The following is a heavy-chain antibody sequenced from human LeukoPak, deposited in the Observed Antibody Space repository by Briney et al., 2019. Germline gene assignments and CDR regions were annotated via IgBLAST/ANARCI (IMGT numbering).Heavy chain of an antibody. CDR3: ARRLPRWLVPNYYYGMDV. CDR1: GYTFTGYY. V-gene: IGHV1-2*02. Sequence: ASVKVSCKASGYTFTGYYMHWVRQAPGQGLEWMGWINPNSGGTNYAQKFQGRVTMTRDTSISTAYMELSRLRSDDTAVYYCARRLPRWLVPNYYYGMDVWGQGTTVTVSS. CDR2: INPNSGGT. J-gene: IGHJ6*02. D-gene: IGHD6-19*01.